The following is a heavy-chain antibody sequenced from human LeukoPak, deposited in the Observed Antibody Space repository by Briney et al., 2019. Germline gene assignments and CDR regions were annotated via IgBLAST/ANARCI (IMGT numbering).Heavy chain of an antibody. V-gene: IGHV3-74*01. D-gene: IGHD1-7*01. CDR3: ASSALGTTYGY. CDR1: GFTFSSYW. CDR2: INSDGSST. J-gene: IGHJ4*02. Sequence: PGGSLRLSCAASGFTFSSYWMHWVRQAPGKGLVWVSRINSDGSSTTYADSVKGRFTISRDNAKNTLYLQVNSLRAEDTAVYYCASSALGTTYGYWGQGTLVTVSS.